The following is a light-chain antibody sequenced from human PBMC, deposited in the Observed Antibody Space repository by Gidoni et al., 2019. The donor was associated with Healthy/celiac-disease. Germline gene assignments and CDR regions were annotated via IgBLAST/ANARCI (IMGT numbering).Light chain of an antibody. J-gene: IGKJ1*01. CDR3: QQYPGGP. V-gene: IGKV1-5*03. CDR2: KAS. CDR1: QSISSW. Sequence: DIQMTQSPSTLSASVGDRVTITCRASQSISSWLAWYQQKPGKAPKLLIYKASSLESGVPSRFSGSGSGTEVTLTISSLQPDDFATYYCQQYPGGPFGQGTKVEIK.